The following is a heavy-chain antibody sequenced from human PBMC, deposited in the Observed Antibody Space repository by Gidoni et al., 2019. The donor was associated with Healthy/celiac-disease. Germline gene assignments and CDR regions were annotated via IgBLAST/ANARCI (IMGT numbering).Heavy chain of an antibody. Sequence: ASSGFTFSSYWMHWAHQAPGKGLVWVSRINSDGSSTSYADSVKGRFTISRDNAKNTLYLQMNSLRAEDTAVYYCARSRKDTMSYAFDIWGQGTMVTVSS. CDR3: ARSRKDTMSYAFDI. J-gene: IGHJ3*02. CDR1: GFTFSSYW. V-gene: IGHV3-74*01. CDR2: INSDGSST. D-gene: IGHD3-22*01.